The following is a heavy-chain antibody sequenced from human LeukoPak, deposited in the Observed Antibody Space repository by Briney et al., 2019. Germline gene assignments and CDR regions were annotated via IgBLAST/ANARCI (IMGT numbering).Heavy chain of an antibody. Sequence: SETLSLTCTVSGGSISSYYWNWIRQPAGRGLEWIGRIYTSGSTNYNPSLKSRVTMSVDTSKNQFSLKLSSVTAADTAVYYCARGVEQWLVPYFDYWGQGTLVTVSS. D-gene: IGHD6-19*01. V-gene: IGHV4-4*07. CDR2: IYTSGST. CDR1: GGSISSYY. CDR3: ARGVEQWLVPYFDY. J-gene: IGHJ4*02.